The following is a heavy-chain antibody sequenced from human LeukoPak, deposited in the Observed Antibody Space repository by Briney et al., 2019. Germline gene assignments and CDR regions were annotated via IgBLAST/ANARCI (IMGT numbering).Heavy chain of an antibody. J-gene: IGHJ4*02. D-gene: IGHD4-23*01. CDR2: IYPGDSDT. CDR1: GYTFTSYW. V-gene: IGHV5-51*01. Sequence: GESLKISCKGSGYTFTSYWIGWVRQMPGKGLEWMGIIYPGDSDTRYSPSFQGQVTISADKSISTAYLQWSSLKASDTAMYYCARHAGKRPSPGYFDYWGQGTLVTVSS. CDR3: ARHAGKRPSPGYFDY.